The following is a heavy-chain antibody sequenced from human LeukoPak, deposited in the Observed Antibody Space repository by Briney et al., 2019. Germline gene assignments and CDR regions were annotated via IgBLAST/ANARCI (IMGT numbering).Heavy chain of an antibody. V-gene: IGHV1-24*01. Sequence: ASVSVSFRVSGYTLTELSMHWVRQAPGKGREWVGGFDPEDGETIYTQKFQGRVTITEDTSTDTAYMELSSLRSEDTAVYYCATISDYCSGSYKYYMDVWGKGTTPTVSS. CDR2: FDPEDGET. J-gene: IGHJ6*03. CDR3: ATISDYCSGSYKYYMDV. D-gene: IGHD3-10*02. CDR1: GYTLTELS.